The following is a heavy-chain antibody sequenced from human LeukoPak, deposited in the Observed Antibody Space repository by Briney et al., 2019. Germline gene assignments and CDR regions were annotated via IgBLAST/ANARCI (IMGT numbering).Heavy chain of an antibody. CDR3: ARDSNPSIAALFDI. CDR1: GYTLTSYA. D-gene: IGHD6-6*01. CDR2: INTNTGNP. Sequence: ASVKVSCKASGYTLTSYAMNWVRQAPGQGLEWMGWINTNTGNPTYAQGFTGRFVFSLDTSVSTAYLQISSLQAEDTAVYYCARDSNPSIAALFDIWGQGTMVTVSS. J-gene: IGHJ3*02. V-gene: IGHV7-4-1*02.